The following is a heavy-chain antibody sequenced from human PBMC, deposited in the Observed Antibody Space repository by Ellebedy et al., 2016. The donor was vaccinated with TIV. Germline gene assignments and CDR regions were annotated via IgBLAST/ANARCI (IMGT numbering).Heavy chain of an antibody. Sequence: GESLKISCVASGFAFSNAWMNWVRQAPGKGLEWVGLIKRKVNGGTIDYAAPVKGRFTIPRDDSKNKLYLQMNSLKTEDTAVYYCTKDLRSDYWGQGTLVTVSS. D-gene: IGHD1-26*01. CDR1: GFAFSNAW. CDR3: TKDLRSDY. J-gene: IGHJ4*02. V-gene: IGHV3-15*07. CDR2: IKRKVNGGTI.